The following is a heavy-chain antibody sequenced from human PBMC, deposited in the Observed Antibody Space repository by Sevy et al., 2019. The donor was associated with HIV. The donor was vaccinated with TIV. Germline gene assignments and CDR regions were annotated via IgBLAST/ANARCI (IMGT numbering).Heavy chain of an antibody. J-gene: IGHJ4*02. D-gene: IGHD5-12*01. CDR3: AKDKEMATIPYYFDY. CDR1: GFTFSRYG. V-gene: IGHV3-30*18. Sequence: GGSLRLSCAASGFTFSRYGMHWVRQAPGKGLEWVAVISYDGSNKYYADSVKGRFTISRDNSKNTLYLQMNSLRAEDTAVYYCAKDKEMATIPYYFDYWGQGTLVTVSS. CDR2: ISYDGSNK.